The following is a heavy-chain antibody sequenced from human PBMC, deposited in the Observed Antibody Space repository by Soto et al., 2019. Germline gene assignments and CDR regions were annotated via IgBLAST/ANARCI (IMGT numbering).Heavy chain of an antibody. J-gene: IGHJ4*02. CDR3: ARGTSWQLPFYC. CDR2: ISYSGRT. Sequence: QVQLQESGPGLAKPSETLSLTCTVTSDSISSYYWSWIRQPPGKRLEWIGYISYSGRTDYNPSLKSRVTISGDTSKNQFSLKVSSVTAADTAVYYCARGTSWQLPFYCWGQGTLVTVSS. CDR1: SDSISSYY. V-gene: IGHV4-59*01. D-gene: IGHD6-13*01.